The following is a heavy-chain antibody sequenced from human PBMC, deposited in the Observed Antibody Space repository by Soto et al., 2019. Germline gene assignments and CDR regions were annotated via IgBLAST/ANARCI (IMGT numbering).Heavy chain of an antibody. CDR1: GVTFSNYA. J-gene: IGHJ5*02. V-gene: IGHV3-23*01. CDR3: AKGSWVHHGSEGGNWLDP. CDR2: ISHSGSST. Sequence: EVQFLESGGGLVQPGGSLRRSCAASGVTFSNYAMNWVRQAPGKGLEWVSGISHSGSSTYYADSVKGRFTISRDNSKNTLFLQMNSLTAEDTAVYYCAKGSWVHHGSEGGNWLDPWGQGTLVTVSS. D-gene: IGHD3-10*01.